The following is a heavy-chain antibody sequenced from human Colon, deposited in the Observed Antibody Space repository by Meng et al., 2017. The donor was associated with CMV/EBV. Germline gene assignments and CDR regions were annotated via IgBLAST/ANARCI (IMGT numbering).Heavy chain of an antibody. CDR3: ARYSGSYYYYSGLDV. Sequence: GESLKISCAASGLTFTDFYMTWLRQAPGKGLEWISTISSGSRSMDYADSVQGRFTIYRDNARHIVYLQMNSLRVEDTAVYYCARYSGSYYYYSGLDVWGQGTTVTVSS. D-gene: IGHD1-26*01. CDR2: ISSGSRSM. CDR1: GLTFTDFY. J-gene: IGHJ6*02. V-gene: IGHV3-11*04.